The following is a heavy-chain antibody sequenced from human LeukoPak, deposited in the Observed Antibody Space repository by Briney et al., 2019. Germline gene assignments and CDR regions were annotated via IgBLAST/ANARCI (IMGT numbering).Heavy chain of an antibody. CDR3: ASASSHRTAAGGDY. Sequence: GGSLRLSCAASGFTFSVCWMHWVRQAPGKGLVWVSRINGDGGSRNYADSVKGRFTISRDNAKNMLYLQMSSLRVEDTAVYYCASASSHRTAAGGDYWGQGTLVTVST. CDR2: INGDGGSR. CDR1: GFTFSVCW. D-gene: IGHD6-13*01. J-gene: IGHJ4*02. V-gene: IGHV3-74*01.